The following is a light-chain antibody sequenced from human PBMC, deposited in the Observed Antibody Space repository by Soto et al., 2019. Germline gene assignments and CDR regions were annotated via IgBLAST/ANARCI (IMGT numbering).Light chain of an antibody. V-gene: IGKV1-33*01. J-gene: IGKJ4*01. CDR1: QDIKNY. CDR2: DTS. CDR3: QHYDHLPPLT. Sequence: DIQMTQSPSSLSASVGDRVTITCQASQDIKNYLNWYQQKPGKAPNLLIYDTSNLKTGVPSRFSGSGSGTHFTFTISSLQPEDIATYYCQHYDHLPPLTFGGGTKVEIK.